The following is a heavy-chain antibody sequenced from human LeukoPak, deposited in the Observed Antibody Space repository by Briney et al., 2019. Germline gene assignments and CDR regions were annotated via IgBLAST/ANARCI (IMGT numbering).Heavy chain of an antibody. CDR2: INPSGGST. Sequence: KTGGSLRLSCAASGFTFSSYGMHWVRQAPGQGLEWMGIINPSGGSTSYAQKFQGRVTMTRDTSTSTVYMELSSLRSEDTAVYYCARCGEPSYDILTGYSRFDYWGQGTLVTVSS. J-gene: IGHJ4*02. CDR3: ARCGEPSYDILTGYSRFDY. V-gene: IGHV1-46*01. D-gene: IGHD3-9*01. CDR1: GFTFSSYG.